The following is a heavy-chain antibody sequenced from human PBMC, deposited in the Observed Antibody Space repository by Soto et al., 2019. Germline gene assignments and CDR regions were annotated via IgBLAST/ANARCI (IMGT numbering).Heavy chain of an antibody. CDR1: GGTFSSYI. Sequence: SVKVSCKAFGGTFSSYIISWVRQAPGQGLEWMGGIIPIFGTANYAQKFQGRVTITADESTSTAYMELSSLRSEDTAVYYCATSDRTYYYDSSGYYLFDYWGQGTLVTGS. CDR3: ATSDRTYYYDSSGYYLFDY. D-gene: IGHD3-22*01. CDR2: IIPIFGTA. J-gene: IGHJ4*02. V-gene: IGHV1-69*13.